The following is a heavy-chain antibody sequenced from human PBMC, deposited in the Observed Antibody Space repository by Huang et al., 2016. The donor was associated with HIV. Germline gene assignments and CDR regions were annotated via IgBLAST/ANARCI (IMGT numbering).Heavy chain of an antibody. CDR3: AKEWVRGISCVH. V-gene: IGHV3-30*02. CDR1: GFTFSNYG. J-gene: IGHJ1*01. Sequence: QVQLVESGGGVVQPGGSLRLSCVASGFTFSNYGMHWVRKAPGKGPEGVAVIRFDGGNNYYADSAKGRFTISRDDSKHTAYLQMNSLRVEDTAVYYCAKEWVRGISCVHWGQGTLVTVSS. D-gene: IGHD2-2*01. CDR2: IRFDGGNN.